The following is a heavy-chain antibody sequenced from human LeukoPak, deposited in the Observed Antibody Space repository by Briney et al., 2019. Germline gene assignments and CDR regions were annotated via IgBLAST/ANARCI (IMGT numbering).Heavy chain of an antibody. CDR2: IRYDGSNK. Sequence: PGGSLRLSCAASGFSFSSYGMHWVRQASGRGLEWVAFIRYDGSNKDYADSVKGRFTISRDNSKNTLYLEMNSLRAEDTAVYHCAKVRFSDSGRDGRDSWGQGTLVTVSS. CDR1: GFSFSSYG. CDR3: AKVRFSDSGRDGRDS. V-gene: IGHV3-30*02. D-gene: IGHD5-12*01. J-gene: IGHJ5*01.